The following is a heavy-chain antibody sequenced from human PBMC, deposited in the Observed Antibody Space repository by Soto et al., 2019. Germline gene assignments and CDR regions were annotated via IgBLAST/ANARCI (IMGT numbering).Heavy chain of an antibody. V-gene: IGHV3-33*01. CDR2: IWHDGSNK. Sequence: QVQLVESGGGVVQPGRSLRLSCAASGFTFSSYGMHWVRQAPGKGLEWVAVIWHDGSNKYYADSVKGRFTISRDNSKNTLYLQMNSLRAEDTAVYYCARDRTGLAGTPGYWGQGTLVTVSS. CDR3: ARDRTGLAGTPGY. J-gene: IGHJ4*02. CDR1: GFTFSSYG. D-gene: IGHD6-19*01.